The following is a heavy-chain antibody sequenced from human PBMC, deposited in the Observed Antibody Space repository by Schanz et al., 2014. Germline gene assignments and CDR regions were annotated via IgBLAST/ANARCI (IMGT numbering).Heavy chain of an antibody. J-gene: IGHJ4*02. CDR1: GFTFSDYS. V-gene: IGHV3-48*04. D-gene: IGHD1-1*01. Sequence: EVQLVQSGGGLVQPGGSLRLSCAASGFTFSDYSMNWVRQAPGKGPEWVSYIRSSSTPIYYADSVKGRFTISRDNAKSSLYLEMNSLRAEDTALYYCARDRRNADLDYWGQGTLVTVSS. CDR2: IRSSSTPI. CDR3: ARDRRNADLDY.